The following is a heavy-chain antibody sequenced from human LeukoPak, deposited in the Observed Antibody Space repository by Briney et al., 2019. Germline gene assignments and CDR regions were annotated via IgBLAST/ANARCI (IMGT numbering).Heavy chain of an antibody. CDR2: IYYSGST. CDR3: ARDQWIQLWPHGMDV. Sequence: SETLSLTCTVSGGSISSYYWSWTRQPPGKGLEWIGYIYYSGSTNYNPSLKSRVTISVDTSKNQFSLKLSSVTAADTAVYYCARDQWIQLWPHGMDVWGQGTTVTVSS. V-gene: IGHV4-59*01. CDR1: GGSISSYY. J-gene: IGHJ6*02. D-gene: IGHD5-18*01.